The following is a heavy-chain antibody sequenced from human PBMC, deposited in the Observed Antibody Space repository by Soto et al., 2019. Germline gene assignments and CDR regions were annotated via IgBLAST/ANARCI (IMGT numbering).Heavy chain of an antibody. J-gene: IGHJ4*02. Sequence: QLQLQESGSGLVKPSQTLSLTCAVSGGSISSGGYSWSWIRQPPGKGLEWIGYIYHSGSTYYNPSRQLRVHISVDRSKKQFSLKLSSVDAADTAVYYCARGQVVAAQHWGQGTLVTVSS. V-gene: IGHV4-30-2*01. CDR1: GGSISSGGYS. CDR3: ARGQVVAAQH. D-gene: IGHD2-15*01. CDR2: IYHSGST.